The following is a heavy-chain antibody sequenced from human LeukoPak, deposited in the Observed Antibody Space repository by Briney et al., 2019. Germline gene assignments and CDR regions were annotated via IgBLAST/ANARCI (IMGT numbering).Heavy chain of an antibody. CDR3: AKTGCTSTGCYENY. J-gene: IGHJ4*02. D-gene: IGHD2-2*01. V-gene: IGHV3-23*01. CDR2: ISGSGGDT. Sequence: GGPLRLSCAASGFTFSSYAMSWVRQAPGRGLEWVSVISGSGGDTYYADSVKGRFTISRHSSKNTLYLQMNSLRAEDTAIYYCAKTGCTSTGCYENYWGQGTLVTVSS. CDR1: GFTFSSYA.